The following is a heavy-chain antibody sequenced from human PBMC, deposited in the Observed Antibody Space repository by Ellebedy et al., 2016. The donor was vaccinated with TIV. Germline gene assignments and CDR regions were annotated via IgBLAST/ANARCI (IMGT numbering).Heavy chain of an antibody. V-gene: IGHV1-46*01. D-gene: IGHD2/OR15-2a*01. CDR3: ARAFTLFKGSNWFDP. J-gene: IGHJ5*02. CDR1: GYTFTSYY. Sequence: AASVKVSCKASGYTFTSYYMHWVRQAPGQGLEWMGIINPSGGSTSYAQKFQGRVTMTRDTSTSTVYMELSSLRSEDTAVYYCARAFTLFKGSNWFDPWGQGTLVTVSS. CDR2: INPSGGST.